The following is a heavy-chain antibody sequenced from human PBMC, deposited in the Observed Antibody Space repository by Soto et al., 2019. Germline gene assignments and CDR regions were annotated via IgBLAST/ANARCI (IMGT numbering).Heavy chain of an antibody. Sequence: QVQLVQSGAEVKKPGASVQVSCKASGYTFTTYALHWVRQARGERLEWMGWINAANGNTKYSKKFQVRVTISRDTSASPPVMELSSLRSEDTAVYYCGRSVVGATGKMLNTAMDVWGPGTTVTVS. CDR3: GRSVVGATGKMLNTAMDV. CDR2: INAANGNT. D-gene: IGHD1-26*01. V-gene: IGHV1-3*01. CDR1: GYTFTTYA. J-gene: IGHJ6*02.